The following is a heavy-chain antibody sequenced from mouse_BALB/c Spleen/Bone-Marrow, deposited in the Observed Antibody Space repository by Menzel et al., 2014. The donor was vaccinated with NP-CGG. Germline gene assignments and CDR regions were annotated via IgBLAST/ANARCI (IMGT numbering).Heavy chain of an antibody. CDR3: AEITTAAYYVMDY. V-gene: IGHV14-3*02. CDR1: GFNIEDTY. CDR2: IDPANGNT. J-gene: IGHJ4*01. Sequence: EVQLQQSGAELVKPGASVKLSCTASGFNIEDTYMHWVKQRPGQGLEWIGRIDPANGNTKYDPKFQGKATITADTSSNTAYLQLSSLTSEDTAVYYCAEITTAAYYVMDYWGQGTSVTVSS. D-gene: IGHD1-2*01.